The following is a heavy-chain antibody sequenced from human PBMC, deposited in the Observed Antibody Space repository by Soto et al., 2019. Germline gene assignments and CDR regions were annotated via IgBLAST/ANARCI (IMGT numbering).Heavy chain of an antibody. CDR3: ARGSTVSYPGRRIFDF. V-gene: IGHV3-23*01. D-gene: IGHD3-10*01. Sequence: QPGGSLRLSCAASGFTFSSYGMHWVRQAPGKGLEWVSTITDTGGDTKYADSVRGRFTMSRDNSKKTLYLQMNSLRVEDSALYYCARGSTVSYPGRRIFDFWGRGTLVTVSS. CDR2: ITDTGGDT. J-gene: IGHJ4*02. CDR1: GFTFSSYG.